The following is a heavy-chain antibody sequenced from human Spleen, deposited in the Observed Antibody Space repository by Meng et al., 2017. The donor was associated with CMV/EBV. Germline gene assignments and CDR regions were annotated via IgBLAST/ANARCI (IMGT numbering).Heavy chain of an antibody. CDR3: ARDRPYYDLLTGYNRAAFDY. D-gene: IGHD3-9*01. Sequence: GYYMHWVRQAPGQGLEWMGLINPNTGGTDYPQKFQGRVTMTSDASISTGYMELRNLRSDDTAVYFCARDRPYYDLLTGYNRAAFDYWGQGTLVTVSS. V-gene: IGHV1-2*02. J-gene: IGHJ4*02. CDR2: INPNTGGT. CDR1: GYY.